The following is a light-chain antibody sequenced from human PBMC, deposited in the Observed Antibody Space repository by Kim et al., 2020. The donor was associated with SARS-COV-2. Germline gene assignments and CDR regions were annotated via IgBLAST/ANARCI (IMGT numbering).Light chain of an antibody. CDR3: QQYATSSRT. Sequence: SPGDSATLSCRASQSLSSSHLAWYQQRPGRAPRLLIYDASTRATGIPDRFSGTASGTDFTLSISRLEPEDFAVYYCQQYATSSRTFGQGTKVDIK. J-gene: IGKJ1*01. CDR2: DAS. V-gene: IGKV3-20*01. CDR1: QSLSSSH.